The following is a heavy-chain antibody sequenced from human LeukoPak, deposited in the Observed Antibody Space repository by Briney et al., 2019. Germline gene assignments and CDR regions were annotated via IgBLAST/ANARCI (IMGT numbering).Heavy chain of an antibody. Sequence: GGSLRLSCAASGFTFSDYYMSWIRQAPGKGLEWVSYISSSGSTIYYADSVKGRFTISRDNAKNSLYLQMYSLRAEDTAVYYCARTLENYYYYGMDVWGQGTTVTVSS. CDR1: GFTFSDYY. V-gene: IGHV3-11*01. D-gene: IGHD3-3*01. CDR2: ISSSGSTI. J-gene: IGHJ6*02. CDR3: ARTLENYYYYGMDV.